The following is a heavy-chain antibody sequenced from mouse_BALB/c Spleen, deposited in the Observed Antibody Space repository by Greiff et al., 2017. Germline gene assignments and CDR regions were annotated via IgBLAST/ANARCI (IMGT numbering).Heavy chain of an antibody. CDR2: ISSGSSTI. V-gene: IGHV5-17*02. D-gene: IGHD1-1*01. J-gene: IGHJ2*01. CDR3: ARGGYYGSLDY. CDR1: GFTFSSFG. Sequence: EVQRVESGGGLVQPGGSRKLSCAASGFTFSSFGMHWVRQAPEKGLEWVAYISSGSSTIYYADTVKGRFTISRDNPKNTLFLQMTSLRSEDTAMYYCARGGYYGSLDYWGQGTTLTVSS.